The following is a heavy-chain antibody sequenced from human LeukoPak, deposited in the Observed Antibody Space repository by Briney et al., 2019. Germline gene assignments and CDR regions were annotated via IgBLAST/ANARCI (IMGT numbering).Heavy chain of an antibody. V-gene: IGHV3-53*01. J-gene: IGHJ4*02. CDR3: ARNPYGNYYDSSGYFDY. D-gene: IGHD3-22*01. CDR1: GFTVSSNY. CDR2: IYSGGST. Sequence: GGSLRLSCAASGFTVSSNYMSWVRQAPGKGLGWGSVIYSGGSTYYADSVTGRFTISRDNSKNTLYLQMNSMRAEDTAVYYCARNPYGNYYDSSGYFDYWGQGTLVTVSS.